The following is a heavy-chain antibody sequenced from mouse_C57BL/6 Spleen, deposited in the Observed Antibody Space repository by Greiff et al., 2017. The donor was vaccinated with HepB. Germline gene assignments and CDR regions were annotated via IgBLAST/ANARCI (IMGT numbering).Heavy chain of an antibody. Sequence: VKLVESGAELVRPGASVKLSCKASGYTFTDYYINWVKQRPGQGLEWIARIYPGSGNTYYNEKFKGKATLTAEKSSSTAYMQLSSLTSEDSAVYFCARDYYGSSYGYYAMDYWGQGTSVTVSS. CDR1: GYTFTDYY. J-gene: IGHJ4*01. D-gene: IGHD1-1*01. V-gene: IGHV1-76*01. CDR2: IYPGSGNT. CDR3: ARDYYGSSYGYYAMDY.